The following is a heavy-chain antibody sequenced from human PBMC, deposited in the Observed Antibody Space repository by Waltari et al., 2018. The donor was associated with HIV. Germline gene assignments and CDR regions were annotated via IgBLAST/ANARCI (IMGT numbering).Heavy chain of an antibody. V-gene: IGHV4-59*01. CDR3: AREAWGPRALDI. CDR2: INYNEKT. Sequence: QVQLQESGPGLVKPSEALSLTCAVSGGSISTYYWTWMRQAPGKGLEWIGYINYNEKTSYNPSLKTRVTISVDKSRNQFFLRLNSVTAADTGVYFCAREAWGPRALDIWGRGTVVTVSS. J-gene: IGHJ3*02. CDR1: GGSISTYY. D-gene: IGHD3-16*01.